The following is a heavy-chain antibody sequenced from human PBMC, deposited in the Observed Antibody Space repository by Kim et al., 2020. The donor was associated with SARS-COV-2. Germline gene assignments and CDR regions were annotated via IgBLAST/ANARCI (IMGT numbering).Heavy chain of an antibody. J-gene: IGHJ4*02. CDR3: ARRQFTSGWYYFDY. CDR2: INSDGSTT. CDR1: GFTFSSHW. Sequence: GGSLRLSCAASGFTFSSHWMHWVRQEPGKGLVWVSRINSDGSTTSYADSVKGRFTISRDNAKNTLYLQMNRLRAEDTAVYYCARRQFTSGWYYFDYWGQG. V-gene: IGHV3-74*01. D-gene: IGHD6-19*01.